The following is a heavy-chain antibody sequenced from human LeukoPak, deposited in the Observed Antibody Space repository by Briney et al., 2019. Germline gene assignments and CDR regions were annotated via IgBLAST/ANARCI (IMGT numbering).Heavy chain of an antibody. J-gene: IGHJ6*02. D-gene: IGHD2-8*02. Sequence: PGRSLRLSCAASGFTFSSYGMHWVRQAPGKGLEWVSSISSSSSYIYYADSVKGRFTISRDNAKNSLYLQMNSLRAEDTAVYYCARERALVYGMDVWGQGTTVTVSS. V-gene: IGHV3-21*01. CDR3: ARERALVYGMDV. CDR1: GFTFSSYG. CDR2: ISSSSSYI.